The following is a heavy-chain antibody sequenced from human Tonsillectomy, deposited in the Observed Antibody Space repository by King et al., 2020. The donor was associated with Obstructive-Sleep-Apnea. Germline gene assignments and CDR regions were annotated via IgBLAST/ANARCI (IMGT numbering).Heavy chain of an antibody. Sequence: QLVQSGVEVKKPGASVKVSCKASGYTFTSYGITWWRLAPGQGLEWMGWISVYNVDTKYAQKFQGRVTMTTDTSTNTAYMELRSLRSDDTAVYYCARYAYAAVGSTDYFDYWGQGTLVTVSS. V-gene: IGHV1-18*04. CDR1: GYTFTSYG. CDR3: ARYAYAAVGSTDYFDY. D-gene: IGHD6-13*01. CDR2: ISVYNVDT. J-gene: IGHJ4*02.